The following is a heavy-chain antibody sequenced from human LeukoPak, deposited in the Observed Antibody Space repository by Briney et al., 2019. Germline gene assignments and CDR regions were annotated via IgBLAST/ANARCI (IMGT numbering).Heavy chain of an antibody. CDR1: GYTFTTYG. CDR3: ARDLVAVAEYYFDY. V-gene: IGHV1-18*04. J-gene: IGHJ4*02. CDR2: INTYNGNT. Sequence: ASVKVSCKASGYTFTTYGISWVRQAPGQGFEWMGWINTYNGNTNYAHKFRGRVTMTTDTSTRTVYMEVRSLRSDDTAVYYCARDLVAVAEYYFDYWGQGTLVTVSS. D-gene: IGHD6-19*01.